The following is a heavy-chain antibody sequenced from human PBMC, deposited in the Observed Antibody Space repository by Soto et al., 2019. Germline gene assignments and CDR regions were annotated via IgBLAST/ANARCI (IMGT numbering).Heavy chain of an antibody. Sequence: SETLSLTCAVYGGSFSGYYWSWIRQPPGKGLEWIGEINHSGSTNYNPSLKSRVTISVDTSKNQFSLKLSSVTAADTAVYYCARVTTSIAARPFDYWGQGTLVTVSS. CDR3: ARVTTSIAARPFDY. CDR1: GGSFSGYY. V-gene: IGHV4-34*01. J-gene: IGHJ4*02. D-gene: IGHD6-6*01. CDR2: INHSGST.